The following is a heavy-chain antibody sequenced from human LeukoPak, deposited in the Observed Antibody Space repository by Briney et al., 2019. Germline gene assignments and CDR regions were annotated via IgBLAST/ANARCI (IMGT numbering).Heavy chain of an antibody. D-gene: IGHD3-9*01. CDR3: ARAGLESILTGYYLFDY. J-gene: IGHJ4*02. CDR1: GGTFTSYA. CDR2: IIPILGIA. V-gene: IGHV1-69*04. Sequence: SVKVSCKASGGTFTSYAISWVRQAPGQGLEWMGRIIPILGIANYAQKLQGRVTITADKSTSTAYMELSSLRSEDTAVYYCARAGLESILTGYYLFDYSGQGTLVTVSS.